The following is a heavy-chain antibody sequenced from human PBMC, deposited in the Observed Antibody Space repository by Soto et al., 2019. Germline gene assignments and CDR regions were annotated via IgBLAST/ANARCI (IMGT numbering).Heavy chain of an antibody. D-gene: IGHD3-16*01. CDR1: GFTFSSYG. J-gene: IGHJ4*02. CDR2: ISYDGSNK. Sequence: PGGSLRLSCAASGFTFSSYGMHWVRQAPGKGLEWVAVISYDGSNKYYADSVRGRFTISRDNARKSLNLQMNSLRDDDTAFYYCTKALYWGFDFWGRGTLVTVSS. CDR3: TKALYWGFDF. V-gene: IGHV3-30*18.